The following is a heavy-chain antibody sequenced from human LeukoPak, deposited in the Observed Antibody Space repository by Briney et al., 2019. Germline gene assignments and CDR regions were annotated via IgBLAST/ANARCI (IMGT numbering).Heavy chain of an antibody. CDR2: IYHSGST. J-gene: IGHJ4*02. CDR3: ARGRRIQLWSDQTLRLDY. CDR1: GGSISSGGYS. V-gene: IGHV4-30-2*01. D-gene: IGHD5-18*01. Sequence: PSETLSLTCAVSGGSISSGGYSWSWIRQPPGKGLEWIGYIYHSGSTNYNPSLKSRVTISVDTSKNQFSLKLSSVTAADTAVYYCARGRRIQLWSDQTLRLDYWGQGTLVTVSS.